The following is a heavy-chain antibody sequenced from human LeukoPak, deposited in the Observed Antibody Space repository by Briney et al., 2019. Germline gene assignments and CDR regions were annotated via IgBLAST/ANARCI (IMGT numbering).Heavy chain of an antibody. CDR1: GYSFTSYW. CDR3: ARRFYGSGSYSRGVFWFDP. D-gene: IGHD3-10*01. J-gene: IGHJ5*02. Sequence: GESLKISCKGSGYSFTSYWISCVRQMPGKGLEWTGRIDPSDSYTNYSPSFQGHVTISADKSISTAYLQWSSLKASDTAMYYCARRFYGSGSYSRGVFWFDPWGQGTLVTVSS. CDR2: IDPSDSYT. V-gene: IGHV5-10-1*01.